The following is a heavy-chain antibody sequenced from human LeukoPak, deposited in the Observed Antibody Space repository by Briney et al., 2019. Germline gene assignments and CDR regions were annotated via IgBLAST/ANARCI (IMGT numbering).Heavy chain of an antibody. CDR1: GGSFSGYY. CDR2: INHSGST. V-gene: IGHV4-34*01. CDR3: ARGWKAAARYRPFDY. J-gene: IGHJ4*02. D-gene: IGHD6-13*01. Sequence: SETLSLTCAVYGGSFSGYYWSWIRQPPGKGLEWIGEINHSGSTNYNPSLKSRVTISVDTSKNQFSLKLNSVTAADTAVYYCARGWKAAARYRPFDYWGQGTLVTVSS.